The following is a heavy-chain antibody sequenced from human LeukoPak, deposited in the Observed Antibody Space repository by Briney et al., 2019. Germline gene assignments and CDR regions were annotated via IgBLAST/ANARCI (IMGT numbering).Heavy chain of an antibody. J-gene: IGHJ4*02. V-gene: IGHV1-24*01. CDR3: ATAYYYDSSGYSLNLNY. D-gene: IGHD3-22*01. CDR2: FDPEDGET. CDR1: GYTLTELS. Sequence: GASVKVSCKVSGYTLTELSMHWGRQAPGKGLEWMGGFDPEDGETIYAQKFQGRVTMTEDTSTDTAYMELSSLRSEDTAVYYCATAYYYDSSGYSLNLNYWGQGTLVTVSS.